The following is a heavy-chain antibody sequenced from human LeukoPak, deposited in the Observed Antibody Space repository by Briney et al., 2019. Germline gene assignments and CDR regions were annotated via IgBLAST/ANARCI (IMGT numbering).Heavy chain of an antibody. V-gene: IGHV3-48*02. J-gene: IGHJ4*02. CDR1: GFTFSSYS. D-gene: IGHD2-2*01. CDR3: ARDYMPLYYFDC. CDR2: ISSSSGTI. Sequence: GGSLRLSCAASGFTFSSYSMNWVRQAPGKGLEWVSYISSSSGTIYYADSVKGRFTISRDNAKSSLYLQMNSLRDEDTAVYYCARDYMPLYYFDCWGQGTLVTVSS.